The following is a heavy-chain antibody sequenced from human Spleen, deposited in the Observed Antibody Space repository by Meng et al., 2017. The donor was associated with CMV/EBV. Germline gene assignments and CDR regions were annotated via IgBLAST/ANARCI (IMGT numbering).Heavy chain of an antibody. Sequence: GESLKISCAASGFTFSSYWMSWVRQAPGKGLEWVANIKQDGSEKYYVDSVKGRFTISRDNAKNSLYLQMNSLRTEDTALYYCAKAGLYSSGWDDFDYWGQGTLVTVSS. D-gene: IGHD6-19*01. V-gene: IGHV3-7*03. CDR1: GFTFSSYW. CDR2: IKQDGSEK. CDR3: AKAGLYSSGWDDFDY. J-gene: IGHJ4*02.